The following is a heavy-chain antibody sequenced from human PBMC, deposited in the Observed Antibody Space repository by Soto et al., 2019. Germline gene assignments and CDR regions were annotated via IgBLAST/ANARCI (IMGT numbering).Heavy chain of an antibody. CDR3: ARNGRTGTLYYSGMDV. CDR2: IIPIFGTA. CDR1: RVTYSCKS. J-gene: IGHJ6*02. V-gene: IGHV1-69*13. Sequence: PVKLTSKEPRVTYSCKSISWPRQAPEQGLEWMGGIIPIFGTANYAQKFQGRVTITADESTSTAYMELSSLRSEDTAVYYCARNGRTGTLYYSGMDVWGQGTTVTVSS. D-gene: IGHD1-1*01.